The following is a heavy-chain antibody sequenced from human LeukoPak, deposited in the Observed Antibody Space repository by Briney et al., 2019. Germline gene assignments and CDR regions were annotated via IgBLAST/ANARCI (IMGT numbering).Heavy chain of an antibody. D-gene: IGHD3-16*01. Sequence: GGSLRLSCAASGFTFSSYSMNWVRQAPGKGLEWVSSISSSSSYIYYADSVKSRFTTSRDNAKNSLYLQMNSLRAEDTAVYYCARDAGRGDYWGQGALVTVSS. J-gene: IGHJ4*02. CDR1: GFTFSSYS. V-gene: IGHV3-21*01. CDR3: ARDAGRGDY. CDR2: ISSSSSYI.